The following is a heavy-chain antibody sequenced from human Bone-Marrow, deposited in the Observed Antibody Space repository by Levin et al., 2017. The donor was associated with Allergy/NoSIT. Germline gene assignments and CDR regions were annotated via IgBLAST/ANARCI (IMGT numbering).Heavy chain of an antibody. CDR1: GFTVRSNY. CDR2: IYSNSRT. CDR3: ARDGPRASYYYYGLDV. V-gene: IGHV3-66*01. J-gene: IGHJ6*02. Sequence: LSLTCAASGFTVRSNYMSWVRQAPGKGLEWVTVIYSNSRTYYADSVKGRFTISSDNSKNTLYLQLNSLRAEDTAVYYCARDGPRASYYYYGLDVWGQGTTVTVSS.